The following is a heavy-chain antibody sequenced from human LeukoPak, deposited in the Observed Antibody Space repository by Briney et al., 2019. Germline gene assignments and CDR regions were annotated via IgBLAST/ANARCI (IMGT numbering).Heavy chain of an antibody. V-gene: IGHV3-23*01. J-gene: IGHJ4*02. Sequence: GGSLRLSCVASGFTFTKCAVSWIRQAPGKGLEWVAIITATGDTAYYADSVKGRFTISRDNSRNTVYMQMDSLRAEDTAIYYCAGDRNSDWYSPLDYWGQGSQVTVSP. D-gene: IGHD6-19*01. CDR2: ITATGDTA. CDR3: AGDRNSDWYSPLDY. CDR1: GFTFTKCA.